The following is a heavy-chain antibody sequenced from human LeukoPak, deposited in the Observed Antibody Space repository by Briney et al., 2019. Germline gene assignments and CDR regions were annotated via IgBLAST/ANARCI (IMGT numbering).Heavy chain of an antibody. V-gene: IGHV3-23*01. D-gene: IGHD3-9*01. CDR2: ISGSGGST. J-gene: IGHJ5*02. CDR1: GFTFSSYA. CDR3: AKDPASILRYFDWLLSYPISFDP. Sequence: GGSLRLSCAAPGFTFSSYAMSTVRQAPGKGRGWVSAISGSGGSTYSADSVKGRFTISRDNSKNTLYLQMNSLRAEDTAVYYCAKDPASILRYFDWLLSYPISFDPWGQGTLVTVSS.